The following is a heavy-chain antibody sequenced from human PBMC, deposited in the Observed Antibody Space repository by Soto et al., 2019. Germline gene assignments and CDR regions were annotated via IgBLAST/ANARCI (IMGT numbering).Heavy chain of an antibody. J-gene: IGHJ4*02. CDR1: GYTFTSYG. Sequence: VQPVHSGAEMEKPGASVKVSCKASGYTFTSYGISWVRQAPGQGLEWMGWISAYNGNTNYAQKLQGRVTMTTDTSTSTAYMELRSLRSDDTAVYYCARGIDSSGYYYAPFDYWGQGTLVTVSS. CDR2: ISAYNGNT. V-gene: IGHV1-18*04. CDR3: ARGIDSSGYYYAPFDY. D-gene: IGHD3-22*01.